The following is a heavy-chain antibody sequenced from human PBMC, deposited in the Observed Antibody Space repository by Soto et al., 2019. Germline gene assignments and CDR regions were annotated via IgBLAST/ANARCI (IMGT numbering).Heavy chain of an antibody. CDR3: ARGAKYSSSSGGVGYYYYSMDV. CDR2: IGTAGDT. Sequence: EVQLVESGGGLVQPGGSLRLSCAASGFTFSSYDMHWVRQATGKGLEWVSAIGTAGDTYYPGSVKGRFTISRENAKNSLYLQMNSLRAGDTAVYYCARGAKYSSSSGGVGYYYYSMDVWGKGTTVTVSS. D-gene: IGHD6-6*01. J-gene: IGHJ6*03. V-gene: IGHV3-13*01. CDR1: GFTFSSYD.